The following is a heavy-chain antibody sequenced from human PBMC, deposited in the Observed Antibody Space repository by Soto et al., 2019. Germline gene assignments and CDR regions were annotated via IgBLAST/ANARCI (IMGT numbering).Heavy chain of an antibody. V-gene: IGHV1-69*01. Sequence: QVQLVQSGAEVQTPGSSVEVSCKASGGIFSSFSITWVRQVPGHGLEWMGGIIPMTGTPNYAEKFQGRLTLTADASTRTPYLVLSSLKSEDTAVYYCARGPIFPGATSWLDPWGQGTVVIVSS. CDR1: GGIFSSFS. CDR2: IIPMTGTP. D-gene: IGHD1-1*01. J-gene: IGHJ5*02. CDR3: ARGPIFPGATSWLDP.